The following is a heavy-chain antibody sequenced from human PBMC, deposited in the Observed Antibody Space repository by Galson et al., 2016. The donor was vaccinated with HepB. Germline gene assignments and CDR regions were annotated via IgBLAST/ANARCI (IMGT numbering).Heavy chain of an antibody. CDR1: GFTFSNYA. CDR3: ARDADHGELLYDYFDY. J-gene: IGHJ4*02. CDR2: VSGSSSTI. Sequence: SLRLSCAASGFTFSNYAMNWVRQAPGKGLEWVSFVSGSSSTIYYADSVKGRFTISRDNAKNSLFLQMTSLRDEDTAVYYCARDADHGELLYDYFDYWGQGTLVTVS. D-gene: IGHD1-26*01. V-gene: IGHV3-48*02.